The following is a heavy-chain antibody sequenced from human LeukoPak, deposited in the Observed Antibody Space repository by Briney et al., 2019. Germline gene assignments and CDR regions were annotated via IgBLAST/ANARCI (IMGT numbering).Heavy chain of an antibody. D-gene: IGHD6-6*01. J-gene: IGHJ5*02. CDR3: AKDLYSSSSVGTA. Sequence: PGGFLRLSCAASGFTFSSYGMRWVRQAPGKGLEWVAVIWYDGTNKFYADSVKGRFTISRDNSKNILYLQMNSLRAEDTAVYYCAKDLYSSSSVGTAWGQGSLVTVSS. V-gene: IGHV3-33*06. CDR1: GFTFSSYG. CDR2: IWYDGTNK.